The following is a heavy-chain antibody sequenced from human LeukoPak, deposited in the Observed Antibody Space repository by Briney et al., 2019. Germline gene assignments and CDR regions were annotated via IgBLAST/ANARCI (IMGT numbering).Heavy chain of an antibody. CDR1: GYTFTGYY. J-gene: IGHJ6*04. CDR3: ARVRIAARPDLPYYYYGMDV. Sequence: ASVKVSCKASGYTFTGYYIHWVRQAPGQEVAWMGWINPNSGGTNYAQKFQGRVTMNRDTSISTAYMELSRLRSDDTAVYYCARVRIAARPDLPYYYYGMDVGGKGTTVTVSS. V-gene: IGHV1-2*02. D-gene: IGHD6-6*01. CDR2: INPNSGGT.